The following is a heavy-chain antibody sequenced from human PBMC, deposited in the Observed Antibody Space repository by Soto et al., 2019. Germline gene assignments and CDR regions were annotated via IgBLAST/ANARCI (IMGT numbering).Heavy chain of an antibody. V-gene: IGHV4-59*01. D-gene: IGHD3-9*01. Sequence: SETLSLTCTVPGGSISSYYWSWIRQPPGKGLEWIGYIYYSGSTNYNPSLKSRVTISVDTSKNQFSLKLSSVTAADTAVYYCARAQAPYYDILTGYYTQYYFDYWGQGTLVTVSS. CDR1: GGSISSYY. J-gene: IGHJ4*02. CDR3: ARAQAPYYDILTGYYTQYYFDY. CDR2: IYYSGST.